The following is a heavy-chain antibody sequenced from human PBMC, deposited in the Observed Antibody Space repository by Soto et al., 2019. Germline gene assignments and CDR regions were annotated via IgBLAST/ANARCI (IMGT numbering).Heavy chain of an antibody. CDR1: GGSFSGYY. D-gene: IGHD1-20*01. CDR2: INHSGST. V-gene: IGHV4-34*01. J-gene: IGHJ6*02. CDR3: ARASGSITGTLGRFYYYYYGMDV. Sequence: TSETLSLTCAVYGGSFSGYYWSWIRQPPGKGLEWIGEINHSGSTNYNPSLKSRVTISVDTSKNQFSLKLSSVTAADTAVYYCARASGSITGTLGRFYYYYYGMDVWGQGTTVTVSS.